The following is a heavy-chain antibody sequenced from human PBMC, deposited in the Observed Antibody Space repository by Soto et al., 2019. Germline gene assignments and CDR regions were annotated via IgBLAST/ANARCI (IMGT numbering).Heavy chain of an antibody. D-gene: IGHD5-12*01. J-gene: IGHJ6*02. CDR1: GYTFSTYG. Sequence: QVQLVQSGAEVKKPGASVKVSCKASGYTFSTYGITWVRQAPGQGLEWMGWINAYNGYTKYTERLQRRVTMTTDTSTSTAYMELRSLGSDDTAVYYCARRATGGMDVWGQGTTVTV. CDR2: INAYNGYT. CDR3: ARRATGGMDV. V-gene: IGHV1-18*01.